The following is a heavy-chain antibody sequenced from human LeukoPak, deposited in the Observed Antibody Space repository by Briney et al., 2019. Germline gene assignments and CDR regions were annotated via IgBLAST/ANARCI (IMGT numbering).Heavy chain of an antibody. Sequence: SVTVSCTASGGTFSSYAISWVRQAPGQGLEWMGGIIPIFGTANYAQKFQGRVTITADESTSTAYMELSSLRSEDTAVYYCARGADGYYGSGLDYYYYGMDVWGKGTTVTVSS. CDR3: ARGADGYYGSGLDYYYYGMDV. J-gene: IGHJ6*04. CDR1: GGTFSSYA. D-gene: IGHD3-10*01. CDR2: IIPIFGTA. V-gene: IGHV1-69*13.